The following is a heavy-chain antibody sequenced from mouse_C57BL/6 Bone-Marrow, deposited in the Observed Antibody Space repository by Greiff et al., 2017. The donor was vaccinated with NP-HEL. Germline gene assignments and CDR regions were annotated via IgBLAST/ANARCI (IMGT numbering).Heavy chain of an antibody. J-gene: IGHJ2*01. Sequence: EVQLVESEGGLVQPGSSMKLSCTASGFTFSDYYMAWVRQVPEKGLEWVANINYDGSSTYYLDSLKSRFIISRDNAKNILYLQMSSLKSEDTATYYCARVPLLLRFFDYWGQGTTLTVSS. CDR3: ARVPLLLRFFDY. V-gene: IGHV5-16*01. CDR2: INYDGSST. CDR1: GFTFSDYY. D-gene: IGHD1-1*01.